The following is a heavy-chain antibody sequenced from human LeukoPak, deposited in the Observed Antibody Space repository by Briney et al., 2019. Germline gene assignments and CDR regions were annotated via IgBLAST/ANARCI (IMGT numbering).Heavy chain of an antibody. V-gene: IGHV3-48*03. CDR2: ISSSGSTI. CDR3: ARDGPLWTQLWSPFVY. Sequence: GGSLRLSCAASGFTFSSYEMNWVRQAPGKGLEWVSYISSSGSTIYYADSVQGRFTISRDNAKNSLYLQMKSLRAEDTAVYYCARDGPLWTQLWSPFVYWGQGTLVTVSS. CDR1: GFTFSSYE. J-gene: IGHJ4*02. D-gene: IGHD5-18*01.